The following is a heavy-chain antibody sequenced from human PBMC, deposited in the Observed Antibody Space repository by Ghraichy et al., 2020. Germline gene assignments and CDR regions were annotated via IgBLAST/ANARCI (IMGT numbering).Heavy chain of an antibody. V-gene: IGHV4-30-2*01. CDR1: GGSRRRGEEG. Sequence: SETLSLPCAVSGGSRRRGEEGGRGRRQPPGKGLEWIGYIYHSGSTYYSPSLKSRVTISVERSKNQFSLKLSSVTAADTAVYYCARGDYGSGSYVRSWFDPWGQGTLVTVSS. CDR3: ARGDYGSGSYVRSWFDP. CDR2: IYHSGST. D-gene: IGHD3-10*01. J-gene: IGHJ5*02.